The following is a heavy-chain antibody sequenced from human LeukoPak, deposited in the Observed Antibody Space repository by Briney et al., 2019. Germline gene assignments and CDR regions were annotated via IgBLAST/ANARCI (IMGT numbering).Heavy chain of an antibody. CDR2: IWYDGSNK. CDR3: AKSEVAAAPDY. Sequence: PGGSLRLSXAASGFTFSSYGMHWVRQAPGKGVEWVAVIWYDGSNKYYADSVKGRFTISRDNSKNTLYLQMNSLRAEDTAVYYCAKSEVAAAPDYWGQGTLVTVSS. D-gene: IGHD6-13*01. J-gene: IGHJ4*02. CDR1: GFTFSSYG. V-gene: IGHV3-33*06.